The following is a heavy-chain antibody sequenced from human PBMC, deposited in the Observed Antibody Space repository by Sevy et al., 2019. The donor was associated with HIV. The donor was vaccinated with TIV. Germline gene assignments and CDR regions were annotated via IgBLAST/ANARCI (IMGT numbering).Heavy chain of an antibody. J-gene: IGHJ4*02. CDR3: AKGSETPDY. Sequence: GGSLRLSCAASGFTFRNYGMHWVRQAPGKGLEWVAFVRFDGSDKYYMDSVSGRFTISRDDSKNTLYLQMNSLKTEDTAVYYCAKGSETPDYWGQGTLVTVSS. CDR2: VRFDGSDK. V-gene: IGHV3-30*02. CDR1: GFTFRNYG.